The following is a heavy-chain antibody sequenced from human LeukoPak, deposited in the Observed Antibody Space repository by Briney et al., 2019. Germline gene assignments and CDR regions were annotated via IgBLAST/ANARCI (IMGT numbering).Heavy chain of an antibody. CDR2: IYYSGST. CDR3: ARHYGP. CDR1: GGSISGSSYY. D-gene: IGHD3-10*01. J-gene: IGHJ4*02. Sequence: PSETLSLTCTASGGSISGSSYYWGWIRQPPGKGLEWIGSIYYSGSTYYNPSLKSRVTISVDTSKNQFSLKLNSVTATDTAVYYRARHYGPWGQGTLVTVSS. V-gene: IGHV4-39*01.